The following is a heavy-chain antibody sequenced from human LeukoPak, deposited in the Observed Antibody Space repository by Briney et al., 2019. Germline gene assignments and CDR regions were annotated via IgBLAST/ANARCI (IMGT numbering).Heavy chain of an antibody. V-gene: IGHV4-34*11. CDR3: ARDRTAMGKFFDY. D-gene: IGHD5-18*01. Sequence: NPSETLSLTCAVYGGSFSGYYWSWIRQPPGKGLEWIGNIYYSGSTNYNPSLKSRVTISLDTSKNQFSLKLNSVTAADTAVYYCARDRTAMGKFFDYWGQGILVTVSS. J-gene: IGHJ4*02. CDR1: GGSFSGYY. CDR2: IYYSGST.